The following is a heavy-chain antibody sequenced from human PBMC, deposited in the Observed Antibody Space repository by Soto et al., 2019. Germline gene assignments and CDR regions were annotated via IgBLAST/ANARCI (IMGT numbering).Heavy chain of an antibody. D-gene: IGHD3-10*01. CDR1: GYTFTSYG. CDR3: ARDFGRITMVRGVHFYYGMDV. V-gene: IGHV1-18*01. J-gene: IGHJ6*02. Sequence: ASVKVSCKASGYTFTSYGISWVRQAPGQGLEWMGWISAYNGNTNYAQKLQGRVTMTTDTSTSTAYMELRSLRSDDTAVYYCARDFGRITMVRGVHFYYGMDVWGQGTTVTVSS. CDR2: ISAYNGNT.